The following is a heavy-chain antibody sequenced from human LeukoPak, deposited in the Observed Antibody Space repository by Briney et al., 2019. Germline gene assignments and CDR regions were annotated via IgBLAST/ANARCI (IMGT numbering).Heavy chain of an antibody. Sequence: GGSLRLSCAAYGFTLDDYAMHWVRQAPGKGLEWVSLISGDGGSTYYADSVKGRFTISRDNSKNSLYLQMNSLRTEDTALYYCAKDINYDRSGYPGAGYYYYGMDVWGQGTTVTVSS. CDR2: ISGDGGST. J-gene: IGHJ6*02. V-gene: IGHV3-43*02. D-gene: IGHD3-22*01. CDR1: GFTLDDYA. CDR3: AKDINYDRSGYPGAGYYYYGMDV.